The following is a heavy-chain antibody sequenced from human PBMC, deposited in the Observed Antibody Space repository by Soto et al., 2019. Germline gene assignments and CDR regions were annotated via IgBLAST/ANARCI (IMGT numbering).Heavy chain of an antibody. D-gene: IGHD3-10*01. Sequence: SVKVSCKASGYTFTSYAMHWVRQAPGQGLEWMGGINPIFGTANYAQKFQGRVTITADESTSTAYMELSSLRSEDTAVYYCAYESSLWGQGTLVTVSS. CDR3: AYESSL. J-gene: IGHJ4*02. V-gene: IGHV1-69*13. CDR1: GYTFTSYA. CDR2: INPIFGTA.